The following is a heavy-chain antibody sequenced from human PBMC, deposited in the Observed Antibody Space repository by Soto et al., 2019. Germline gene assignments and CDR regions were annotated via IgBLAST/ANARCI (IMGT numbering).Heavy chain of an antibody. D-gene: IGHD6-19*01. CDR3: AKETQWLVLHY. CDR2: SSGSGGST. J-gene: IGHJ4*02. CDR1: GVTSSSYA. V-gene: IGHV3-23*01. Sequence: PGGSLRLSCAASGVTSSSYAISWVRQAPRKGLERVSASSGSGGSTSYADSGKAWFTISRDNSKNTLYLQMNSLRAEDTAVYYCAKETQWLVLHYWGQGTLVTVSS.